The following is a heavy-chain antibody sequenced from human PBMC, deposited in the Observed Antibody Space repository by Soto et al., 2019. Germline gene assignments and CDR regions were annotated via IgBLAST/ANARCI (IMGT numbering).Heavy chain of an antibody. CDR2: ISAYNGNT. Sequence: QVQLVQSGAEVKKPGASVKVSCKASGYTFSGYGINWVRQAPGQGLEWMGWISAYNGNTKYAQKFQGRVTMTTDTSTSTAHMELRSLRSDETAVYFCARSSSDYGDDGLSLGYWGQGTLVTVSS. CDR3: ARSSSDYGDDGLSLGY. J-gene: IGHJ4*02. V-gene: IGHV1-18*01. D-gene: IGHD4-17*01. CDR1: GYTFSGYG.